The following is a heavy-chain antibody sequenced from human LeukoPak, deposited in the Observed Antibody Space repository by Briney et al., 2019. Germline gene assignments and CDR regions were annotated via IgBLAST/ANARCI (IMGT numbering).Heavy chain of an antibody. CDR1: GYTXTGYY. Sequence: GASVKVSCKASGYTXTGYYMHGVRQAPGQGLEWMGWISAYNGNTNYAQKLQGRVTMTTDTSTSTAYMELSSLRSEDTAVYYCARWRADILTGYGNYYYYGMDVWGQGTTVTVSS. D-gene: IGHD3-9*01. CDR2: ISAYNGNT. V-gene: IGHV1-18*04. CDR3: ARWRADILTGYGNYYYYGMDV. J-gene: IGHJ6*02.